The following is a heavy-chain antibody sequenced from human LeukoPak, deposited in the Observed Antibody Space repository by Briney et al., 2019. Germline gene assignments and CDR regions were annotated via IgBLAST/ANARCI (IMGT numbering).Heavy chain of an antibody. D-gene: IGHD3-10*01. CDR3: ARDRDYGSGIFDY. J-gene: IGHJ4*02. CDR1: GYTFTGYY. CDR2: INPKSGGT. Sequence: SVKVSCEASGYTFTGYYMHWVRQAPGQGLEWMGWINPKSGGTNYAQKFQGRVTMTRDTSISTAYMELNRLRSDDTAVYYCARDRDYGSGIFDYWGQGTVVTVSS. V-gene: IGHV1-2*02.